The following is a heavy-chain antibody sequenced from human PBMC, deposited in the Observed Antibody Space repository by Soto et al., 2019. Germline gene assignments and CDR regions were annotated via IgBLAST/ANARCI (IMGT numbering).Heavy chain of an antibody. D-gene: IGHD1-1*01. CDR2: IIPILGIA. V-gene: IGHV1-69*02. Sequence: SVKVSCKASGGTFSSYTISWVRQAPGQGLEWMGRIIPILGIANYAQKFQGRVTITADKSTSTAYMELSSLRSEDTVVYYCARASSTTGTTDWFDPWGQGTLVTVSS. CDR1: GGTFSSYT. CDR3: ARASSTTGTTDWFDP. J-gene: IGHJ5*02.